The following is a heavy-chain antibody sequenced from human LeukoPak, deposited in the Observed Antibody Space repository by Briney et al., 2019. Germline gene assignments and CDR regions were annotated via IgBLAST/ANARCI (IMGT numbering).Heavy chain of an antibody. CDR2: IRYDTINK. CDR3: VKDTATPVTGGYFYYYMDV. V-gene: IGHV3-30*02. Sequence: GGSLRLSCAASGSTFSSYGMHWVRQAPGKGLEWVAFIRYDTINKYYADSVEGRFTISRDDSKNTLYLQMNSLRAEDTAVYYCVKDTATPVTGGYFYYYMDVWGNGTTVTVSS. J-gene: IGHJ6*03. CDR1: GSTFSSYG. D-gene: IGHD4-11*01.